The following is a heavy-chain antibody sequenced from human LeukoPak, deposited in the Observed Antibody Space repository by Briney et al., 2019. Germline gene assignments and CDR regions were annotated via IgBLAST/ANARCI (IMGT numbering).Heavy chain of an antibody. Sequence: GRTLRLSCAVSGFTFSDYSMNWVRQAPGTGQDLISYIGIYSSNTNYAEFVKGRFNISGDKAKTSMYVQMNSLRVEDTAVCYCAKDYKYAFDNWGQGTLVTVSS. CDR1: GFTFSDYS. CDR2: IGIYSSNT. D-gene: IGHD5-24*01. CDR3: AKDYKYAFDN. V-gene: IGHV3-11*06. J-gene: IGHJ4*02.